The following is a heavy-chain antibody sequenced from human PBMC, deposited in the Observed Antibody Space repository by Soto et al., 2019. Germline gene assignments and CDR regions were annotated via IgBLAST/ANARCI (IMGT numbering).Heavy chain of an antibody. D-gene: IGHD3-3*01. CDR3: SIFVADHIFAGPNPHGHHYCIDV. J-gene: IGHJ6*02. V-gene: IGHV5-51*01. CDR2: IYPGDSDT. CDR1: GYSFNSYW. Sequence: LGESLKISCKGSGYSFNSYWIGLVRQMSGQGPEWLGFIYPGDSDTRYSPSFQGQVTISADKSISTAYLQWRSLEASVTPMYSCSIFVADHIFAGPNPHGHHYCIDVWRQGTTFPVSS.